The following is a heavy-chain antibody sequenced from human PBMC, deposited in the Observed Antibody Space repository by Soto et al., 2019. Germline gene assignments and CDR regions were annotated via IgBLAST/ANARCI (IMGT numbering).Heavy chain of an antibody. Sequence: QVQLVESGGGLVKPGGSLRLSCAASGFTFSDYYMSWIRQAPGKGLEWVSYISSSSSYTNYADSVKGRFTISRDNAKNSLYLQMNSLRAEDTAVYYCARDSAPLAAAGTNLGYWGQGTLVTVSS. CDR1: GFTFSDYY. CDR2: ISSSSSYT. D-gene: IGHD6-13*01. CDR3: ARDSAPLAAAGTNLGY. J-gene: IGHJ4*02. V-gene: IGHV3-11*05.